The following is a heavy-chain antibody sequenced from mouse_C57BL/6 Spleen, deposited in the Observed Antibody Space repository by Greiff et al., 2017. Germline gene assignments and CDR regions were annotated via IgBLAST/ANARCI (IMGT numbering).Heavy chain of an antibody. CDR2: IHPNSGST. V-gene: IGHV1-64*01. Sequence: QVHVKQPGAELVKPGASVKLSCKASGYTFTSYWMHWVKQRPGQGLEWIGMIHPNSGSTNYNEKFKSKATLTVDKSSSTAYMQLSSLTSEDSAVYYCARFNWDGFAYWGQGTLVTVSA. CDR3: ARFNWDGFAY. D-gene: IGHD4-1*01. J-gene: IGHJ3*01. CDR1: GYTFTSYW.